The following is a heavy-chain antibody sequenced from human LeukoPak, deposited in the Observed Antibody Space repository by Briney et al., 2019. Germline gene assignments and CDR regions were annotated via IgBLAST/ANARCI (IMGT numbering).Heavy chain of an antibody. D-gene: IGHD2/OR15-2a*01. J-gene: IGHJ5*02. Sequence: XGWVRRXPGKGLEWMGIIYPGDSNTRYSPSFQGQVTISVDRSISTAYLQWSRLQASDTAMYYCARGNSGNWFDPWGQGTLVTVSS. CDR3: ARGNSGNWFDP. CDR2: IYPGDSNT. V-gene: IGHV5-51*01.